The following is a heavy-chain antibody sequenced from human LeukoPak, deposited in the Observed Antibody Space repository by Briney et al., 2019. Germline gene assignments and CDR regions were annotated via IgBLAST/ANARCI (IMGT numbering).Heavy chain of an antibody. V-gene: IGHV3-74*01. CDR3: AKVPKAGWFFSDSDFDY. CDR1: GFTFSSYW. CDR2: INSDGITT. J-gene: IGHJ4*02. Sequence: PGGSLRLSCAASGFTFSSYWMHWVRQAPGKGLVWVSRINSDGITTSYADSVKGRFTISRDNSKNTLYLQMNSLRAEDTAVYYCAKVPKAGWFFSDSDFDYWGQGTLVTVSS. D-gene: IGHD6-19*01.